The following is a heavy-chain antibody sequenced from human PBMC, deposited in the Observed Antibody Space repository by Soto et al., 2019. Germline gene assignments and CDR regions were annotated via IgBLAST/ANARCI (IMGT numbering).Heavy chain of an antibody. CDR2: IYYSGST. CDR3: ARRYGGNFDY. J-gene: IGHJ4*02. Sequence: SETLSLTCTVSGGSISSYYWSWIRQPPGKGLEWIGYIYYSGSTNYNPSLKSRVTISVDTSKNQFSLKVRSVTAADTAVYYCARRYGGNFDYWGQGTLVTVST. CDR1: GGSISSYY. V-gene: IGHV4-59*01. D-gene: IGHD1-26*01.